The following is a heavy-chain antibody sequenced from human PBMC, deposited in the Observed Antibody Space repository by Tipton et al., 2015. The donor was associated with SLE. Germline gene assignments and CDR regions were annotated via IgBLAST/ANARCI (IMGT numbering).Heavy chain of an antibody. Sequence: TLSLTCTVSGGSISSSSYYWGWIRQPPGKGLEWIGSIYYSGSTYYNPSLKSRVTIPVDTSKNQFSLKLSSVTAADTAVYYCARRGGDAFDIWGQGTMVTVSS. CDR3: ARRGGDAFDI. CDR2: IYYSGST. D-gene: IGHD6-25*01. V-gene: IGHV4-39*07. CDR1: GGSISSSSYY. J-gene: IGHJ3*02.